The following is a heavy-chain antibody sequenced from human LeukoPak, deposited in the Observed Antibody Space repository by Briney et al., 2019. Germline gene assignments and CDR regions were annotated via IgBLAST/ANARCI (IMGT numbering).Heavy chain of an antibody. CDR2: ISYDGSNK. Sequence: GGSLRLSCAASGFTFSSYGMHWVRQAPGKGLEWVAVISYDGSNKYHADSVKGRFTISRDNSKNTLYLQMNSLRAEDTAVYYCAKDQQQWLAFSFDYWGQGTLVTVSS. CDR1: GFTFSSYG. D-gene: IGHD6-19*01. J-gene: IGHJ4*02. V-gene: IGHV3-30*18. CDR3: AKDQQQWLAFSFDY.